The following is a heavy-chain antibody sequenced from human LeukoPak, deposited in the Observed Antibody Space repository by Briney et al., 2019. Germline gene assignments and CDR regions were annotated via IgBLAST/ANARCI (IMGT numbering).Heavy chain of an antibody. V-gene: IGHV3-15*01. J-gene: IGHJ4*02. CDR3: TTGGRNGAFQFDS. D-gene: IGHD1-26*01. CDR1: GFTFSNAW. CDR2: IKSKTDGGTT. Sequence: PGGSLRLSCAASGFTFSNAWMSWVRQAPGKGLEWVGRIKSKTDGGTTDYAAPVQGRFTVSRDDSEKTLFLQMNSLKTEDTAVYYCTTGGRNGAFQFDSWGQGTLVTVSS.